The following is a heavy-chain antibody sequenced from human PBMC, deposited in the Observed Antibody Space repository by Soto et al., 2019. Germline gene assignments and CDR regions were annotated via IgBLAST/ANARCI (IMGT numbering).Heavy chain of an antibody. J-gene: IGHJ5*02. CDR2: IYYSGST. Sequence: PPETLSLTCTVAGGSLSSADYYWSWIHQPPWKGLELIGYIYYSGSTYYNPSLKSRVTISVDTSKNQFSLKLSSVTAADTAVYYCARGTAASRLSNNWLDHWGQGTLVTVSS. V-gene: IGHV4-30-4*01. CDR3: ARGTAASRLSNNWLDH. D-gene: IGHD6-13*01. CDR1: GGSLSSADYY.